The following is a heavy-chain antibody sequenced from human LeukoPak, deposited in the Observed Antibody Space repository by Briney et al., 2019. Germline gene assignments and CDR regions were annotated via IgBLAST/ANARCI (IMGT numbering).Heavy chain of an antibody. CDR3: ARELAVGGTWFDP. CDR1: GFTFSNYW. V-gene: IGHV3-74*01. J-gene: IGHJ5*02. CDR2: INSDGSNT. D-gene: IGHD6-19*01. Sequence: GGSLRLSCAASGFTFSNYWMHWVRQAPGKGLVWVSRINSDGSNTNYADSVKGRFTISRDNAKNTLHLQMNSLRAEDTAVYYCARELAVGGTWFDPWGQGTLVTVSS.